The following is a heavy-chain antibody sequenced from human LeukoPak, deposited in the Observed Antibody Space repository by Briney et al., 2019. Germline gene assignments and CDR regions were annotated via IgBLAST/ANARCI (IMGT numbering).Heavy chain of an antibody. J-gene: IGHJ4*02. D-gene: IGHD3-22*01. CDR1: GCSISSYY. CDR2: IYTSGST. Sequence: PSETLSLTCTVSGCSISSYYWSWIRQPAGKGLEWIGRIYTSGSTNYNPSLKSRVTMSVDTSKNQFSLKLSSVTAADTAVYYCARDYYDSSGYYFHFDYWGQGTLVTVSS. CDR3: ARDYYDSSGYYFHFDY. V-gene: IGHV4-4*07.